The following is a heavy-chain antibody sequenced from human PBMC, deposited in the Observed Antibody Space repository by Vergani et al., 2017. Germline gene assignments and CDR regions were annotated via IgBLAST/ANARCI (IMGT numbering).Heavy chain of an antibody. J-gene: IGHJ4*02. V-gene: IGHV3-64*01. CDR1: GFTFSSYE. CDR3: ARDLVIEMATIWVLDY. CDR2: ISSNGGST. Sequence: EVQLVESGGGLVQPGGSLRLSCAASGFTFSSYEMNWVRQAPGKGLEYVSAISSNGGSTYYANSVKGRFTISRDNSKNTLYLQMGSLRAEDMAVYYCARDLVIEMATIWVLDYWGQGTLVTVSS. D-gene: IGHD5-24*01.